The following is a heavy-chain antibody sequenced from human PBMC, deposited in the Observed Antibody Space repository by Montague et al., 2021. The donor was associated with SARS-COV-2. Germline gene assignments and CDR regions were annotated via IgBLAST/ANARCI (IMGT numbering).Heavy chain of an antibody. D-gene: IGHD3-3*01. V-gene: IGHV4-59*01. CDR1: GGSITSYY. CDR2: IYNSGST. CDR3: ARVRGNASFGVVSMSAFDS. J-gene: IGHJ3*02. Sequence: SETLSLTCTVSGGSITSYYWSWIRQPPGKGLECIGYIYNSGSTNYNPSLKSRVTISVDTSKNQFSLKLSSVTAADTAVYYCARVRGNASFGVVSMSAFDSWGQGTMVTVSS.